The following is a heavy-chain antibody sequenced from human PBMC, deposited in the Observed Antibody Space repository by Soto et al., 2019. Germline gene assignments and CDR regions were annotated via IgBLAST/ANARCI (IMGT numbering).Heavy chain of an antibody. D-gene: IGHD5-18*01. Sequence: GGSLRLSCAASGFTFSSYAMSWVRQAPGKGLEWVSAISGSGGSTYYAESVKGRFTISRDNSKNTLYLQMNSLRAEDTAVYYCAKSGGYNYGYQETDYWGQGTLVTVSS. CDR2: ISGSGGST. V-gene: IGHV3-23*01. CDR3: AKSGGYNYGYQETDY. CDR1: GFTFSSYA. J-gene: IGHJ4*02.